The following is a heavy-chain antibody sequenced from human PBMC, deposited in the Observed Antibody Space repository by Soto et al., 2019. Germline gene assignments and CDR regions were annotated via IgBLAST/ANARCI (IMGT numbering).Heavy chain of an antibody. CDR2: IYYSGST. CDR3: ASLAGIGGVDY. V-gene: IGHV4-39*01. J-gene: IGHJ4*02. CDR1: GGSLSSSSYY. Sequence: QLQLQESGPGLVKPSETLSLTCTVSGGSLSSSSYYWGWILQPPGKGLEWIGSIYYSGSTYYNPSLKSRVTISVTTSKKLFSLKLSSVTAADTALYYCASLAGIGGVDYWGQGTLVTVSS. D-gene: IGHD2-15*01.